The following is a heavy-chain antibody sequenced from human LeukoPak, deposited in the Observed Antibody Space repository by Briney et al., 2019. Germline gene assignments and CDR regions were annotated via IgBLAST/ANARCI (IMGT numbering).Heavy chain of an antibody. Sequence: ASVKVSCKVSGYTLTELSMHWVRQAPGKGLEWMGGFDPEDGETIYAQKFQGRVTMTEDTSTDTAYMELSSLRSEDTAVYYCAGLGYSGYGPRSRFDNWGQGTLITVST. D-gene: IGHD5-12*01. CDR1: GYTLTELS. CDR3: AGLGYSGYGPRSRFDN. CDR2: FDPEDGET. J-gene: IGHJ4*02. V-gene: IGHV1-24*01.